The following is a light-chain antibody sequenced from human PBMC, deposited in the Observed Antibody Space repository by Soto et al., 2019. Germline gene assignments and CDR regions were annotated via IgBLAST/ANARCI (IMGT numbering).Light chain of an antibody. Sequence: QSALTQPASVSGSPGQSIAISCTGTSSDVGGNNFVSWFQHHPGKAPKILISEVNKRPSGVSNRFSGSKSGNTASLIISGLQADDEADYYCCAYAETTTDVLFGGGTKLTVL. J-gene: IGLJ3*02. CDR2: EVN. CDR1: SSDVGGNNF. V-gene: IGLV2-23*02. CDR3: CAYAETTTDVL.